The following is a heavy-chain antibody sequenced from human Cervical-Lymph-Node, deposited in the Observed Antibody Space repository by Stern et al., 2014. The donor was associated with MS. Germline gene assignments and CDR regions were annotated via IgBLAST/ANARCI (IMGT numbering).Heavy chain of an antibody. D-gene: IGHD1-1*01. Sequence: EVQLVESGGGLIPPGGSLRLSCAASGFTVSTKYMSWVRQAPGTGLEWVSTIYSADSAYYADSVKGRFTISRDNSKNTVYLQMNSLRAEDTAKYYCARTTFTHFDYWGQGTLVTVSS. V-gene: IGHV3-53*01. CDR2: IYSADSA. CDR1: GFTVSTKY. J-gene: IGHJ4*02. CDR3: ARTTFTHFDY.